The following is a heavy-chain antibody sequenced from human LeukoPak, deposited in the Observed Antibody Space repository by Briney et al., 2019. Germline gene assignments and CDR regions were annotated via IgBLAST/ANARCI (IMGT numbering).Heavy chain of an antibody. V-gene: IGHV4-59*01. CDR3: ASNTGTVFDY. D-gene: IGHD1-7*01. CDR2: VYYSGST. Sequence: ETLSLTCIVSGDFITAYYWNWIRQPPGKGLEWIGYVYYSGSTEYNPSLRSRVTISLDMSKHQFSLNLASVTAADTAVYYCASNTGTVFDYWGQGARVTVSS. J-gene: IGHJ4*02. CDR1: GDFITAYY.